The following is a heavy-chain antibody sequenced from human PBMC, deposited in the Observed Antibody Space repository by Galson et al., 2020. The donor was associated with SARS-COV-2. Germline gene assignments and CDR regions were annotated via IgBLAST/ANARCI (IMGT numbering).Heavy chain of an antibody. V-gene: IGHV1-18*04. CDR2: ISAYNGNT. D-gene: IGHD3-16*02. CDR1: GYTFTSYG. J-gene: IGHJ4*02. CDR3: ARDPDDYVWGSYRYRANYFDY. Sequence: ASVKVSCKASGYTFTSYGISWVRQAPGQGLEWMGWISAYNGNTNYAQKLQGRVTMTTDTSTSTAYMELRSLRSDDTAVYYCARDPDDYVWGSYRYRANYFDYWGQGTLVTVSS.